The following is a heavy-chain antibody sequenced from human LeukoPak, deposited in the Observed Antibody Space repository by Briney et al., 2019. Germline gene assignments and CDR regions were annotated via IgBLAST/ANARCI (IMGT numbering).Heavy chain of an antibody. J-gene: IGHJ5*02. CDR3: ARDAWFDP. Sequence: GGSLRLSCAVSGFTFSSYAMSWVRQAPGKGLEWVSVISGSGGSTYYADSVKGRFTISRDNAKNSLYLQMNSLRDEDTAVYYCARDAWFDPWGQGTLVTVSS. CDR2: ISGSGGST. V-gene: IGHV3-23*01. CDR1: GFTFSSYA.